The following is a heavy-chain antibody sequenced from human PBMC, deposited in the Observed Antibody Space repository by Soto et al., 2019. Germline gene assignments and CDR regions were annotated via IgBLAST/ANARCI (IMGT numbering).Heavy chain of an antibody. V-gene: IGHV3-9*01. CDR2: ITWNSNNL. CDR1: VFKFDDYA. J-gene: IGHJ6*01. CDR3: AKDIRRLLIYGMEV. D-gene: IGHD2-15*01. Sequence: GGSLRLSCTSSVFKFDDYAMHCVRQSPGKCLEWVSGITWNSNNLDYADSVKGRFTISRDNAKNSLYLQMNSLRAEDTALYYCAKDIRRLLIYGMEVLGQGTTVNGS.